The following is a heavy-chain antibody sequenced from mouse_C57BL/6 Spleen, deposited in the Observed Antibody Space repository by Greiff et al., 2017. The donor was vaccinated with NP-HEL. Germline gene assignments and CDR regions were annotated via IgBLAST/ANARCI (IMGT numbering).Heavy chain of an antibody. V-gene: IGHV1-4*01. CDR1: GYTFTSYT. CDR2: FNPSSGYT. CDR3: ARGSLITTESSTGFAY. J-gene: IGHJ3*01. D-gene: IGHD1-1*01. Sequence: VQLQQSGAELARPGASVKMSCKASGYTFTSYTMHWVKQRPGQGLEWIGYFNPSSGYTKYNQKFKDKATLTADKSSSTAYMQLSSLTSEDSAVYYCARGSLITTESSTGFAYWGQGTLVTVSA.